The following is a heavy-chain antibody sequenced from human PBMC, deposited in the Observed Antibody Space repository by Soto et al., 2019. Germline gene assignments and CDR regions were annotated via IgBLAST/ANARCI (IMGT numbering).Heavy chain of an antibody. CDR1: GGSISSSSYY. CDR2: IYYSGST. Sequence: SETLSLTCTVSGGSISSSSYYWGWIRQPPGKGREWIGSIYYSGSTYYNPSLKSRVTISVDTPKNQFTLKLGSVTAADPAGYYCAEEAYSSSWYWGQGTLVTVSS. CDR3: AEEAYSSSWY. J-gene: IGHJ4*02. V-gene: IGHV4-39*06. D-gene: IGHD6-13*01.